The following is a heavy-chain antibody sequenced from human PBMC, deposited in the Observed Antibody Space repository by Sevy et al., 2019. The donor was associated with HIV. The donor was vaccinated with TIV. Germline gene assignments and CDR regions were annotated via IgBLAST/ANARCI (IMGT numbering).Heavy chain of an antibody. D-gene: IGHD1-26*01. V-gene: IGHV1-18*01. J-gene: IGHJ6*02. Sequence: ASVKVSCQSSGYNFNIYTIHWVRQARGQGLEWVGRISPYDGDTDYAHNFHGRVSLTMDTSTSTAYLGLTSLRSDDTAVYFCTRDTWELLTGIAYYYSGMDVWGQGTRSPSP. CDR2: ISPYDGDT. CDR3: TRDTWELLTGIAYYYSGMDV. CDR1: GYNFNIYT.